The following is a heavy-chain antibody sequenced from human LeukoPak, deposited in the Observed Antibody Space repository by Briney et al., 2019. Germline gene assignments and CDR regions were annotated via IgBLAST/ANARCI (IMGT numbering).Heavy chain of an antibody. Sequence: SETLSLTCTVSGYSISNGYYWGWIRQPPGKGLEWIGSICHNGSTYYNPSLKSRVTISVDTSKNQFSLKLSSVTAPDTAVYYCARGGVLRFLGWPEYYFDYWGQGTLVTVSS. CDR2: ICHNGST. J-gene: IGHJ4*02. CDR1: GYSISNGYY. D-gene: IGHD3-3*01. CDR3: ARGGVLRFLGWPEYYFDY. V-gene: IGHV4-38-2*02.